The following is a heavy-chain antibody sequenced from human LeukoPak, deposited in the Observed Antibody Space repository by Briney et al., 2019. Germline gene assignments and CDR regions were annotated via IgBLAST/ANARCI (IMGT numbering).Heavy chain of an antibody. CDR1: GFSFSPYN. J-gene: IGHJ2*01. V-gene: IGHV3-7*01. CDR3: AREGYWSSSWYKFGTVLRYFDL. Sequence: SGGSLRLSCAASGFSFSPYNMNWVRQAPGKGLEWVANIKQDGSEKYYVDSVKGRITISRDNANNSLYLQMSSLRAEDTAMYYCAREGYWSSSWYKFGTVLRYFDLWGRGTLVTVTS. CDR2: IKQDGSEK. D-gene: IGHD6-13*01.